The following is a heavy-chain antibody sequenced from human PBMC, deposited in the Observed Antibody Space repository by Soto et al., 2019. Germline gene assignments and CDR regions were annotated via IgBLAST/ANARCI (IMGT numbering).Heavy chain of an antibody. V-gene: IGHV1-69*08. CDR3: ARELSLRGQGAFDI. CDR1: GGTFSSYT. CDR2: IIPILGIA. J-gene: IGHJ3*02. D-gene: IGHD3-16*01. Sequence: QVQLVQSGAEVKKPGSSVKVSCKASGGTFSSYTISWVRQAPGQGLEWMGRIIPILGIANYAQKLQGRVTITADKSTSTAYMELSSLRSEDTAVYYCARELSLRGQGAFDIWGQGTMVTVSS.